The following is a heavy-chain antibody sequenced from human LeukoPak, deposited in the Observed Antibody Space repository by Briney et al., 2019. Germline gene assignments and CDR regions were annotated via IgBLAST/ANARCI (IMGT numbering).Heavy chain of an antibody. CDR3: AKDVVVGAIWGWFDP. CDR1: GGSSSGYY. J-gene: IGHJ5*02. V-gene: IGHV4-34*01. Sequence: SETLSLTCAVYGGSSSGYYGTWIRQPPGKGLEWIGEINQSGNINYNPSLKSRVTISVDTSKNQFSLKVTSVTAADTAVYYCAKDVVVGAIWGWFDPWGQGTLVTVSS. D-gene: IGHD2-15*01. CDR2: INQSGNI.